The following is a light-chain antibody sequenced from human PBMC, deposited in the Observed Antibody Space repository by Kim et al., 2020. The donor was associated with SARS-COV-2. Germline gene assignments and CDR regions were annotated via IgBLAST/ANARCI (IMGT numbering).Light chain of an antibody. V-gene: IGLV3-19*01. CDR2: GKY. J-gene: IGLJ3*02. Sequence: ALGQTVRLTCQGDSLRSYYATWYQPRPGQAPTLVLYGKYDRPSGIPDRFSGSASGNTASLTITGAQAEDEGDYYCSSRDTTGDHVVFGGGTQLTVL. CDR1: SLRSYY. CDR3: SSRDTTGDHVV.